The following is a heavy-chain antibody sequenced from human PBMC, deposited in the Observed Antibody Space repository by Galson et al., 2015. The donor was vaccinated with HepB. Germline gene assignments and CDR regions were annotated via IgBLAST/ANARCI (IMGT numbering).Heavy chain of an antibody. D-gene: IGHD2-21*01. Sequence: SLRLSCAASGFSFSNAWMSWVRQAPGKGLEWVGRIKSKTDGGTADCAAPVKGRFAISRDDSTNTLYLQMNSLKIEDTAVYYCGWIAYYHGMDVWGRGTTVTVSS. CDR2: IKSKTDGGTA. CDR1: GFSFSNAW. V-gene: IGHV3-15*01. CDR3: GWIAYYHGMDV. J-gene: IGHJ6*02.